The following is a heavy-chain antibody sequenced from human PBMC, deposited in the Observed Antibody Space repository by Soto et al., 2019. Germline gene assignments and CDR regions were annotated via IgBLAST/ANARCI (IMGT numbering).Heavy chain of an antibody. CDR2: IYYSGST. J-gene: IGHJ6*03. V-gene: IGHV4-39*01. CDR1: GGSISSSSYY. CDR3: ARQPGGSSRIHYYYYMDV. D-gene: IGHD1-26*01. Sequence: SETLSLTCTVSGGSISSSSYYWGWIRQPPGKGLEWIGSIYYSGSTYYNPSLKSRVTISVDTSKNQFSLKLSSVTAADTAVYYCARQPGGSSRIHYYYYMDVWGKGTTVTVSS.